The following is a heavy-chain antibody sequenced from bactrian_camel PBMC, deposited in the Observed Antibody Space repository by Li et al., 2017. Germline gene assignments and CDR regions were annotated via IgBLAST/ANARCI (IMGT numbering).Heavy chain of an antibody. Sequence: VQLVESGGGLVQPGGSLRLSCTPNGFVFSNYEMTWVRQAPGKGLEWVARITNGGAATYYADSVKGRFTISQDNAENTVTLQMNSLKPEDTAIYYCASAPGYALDPLGPREYKFWGQGTQVTVS. CDR2: ITNGGAAT. J-gene: IGHJ4*01. V-gene: IGHV3S40*01. CDR3: ASAPGYALDPLGPREYKF. D-gene: IGHD3*01. CDR1: GFVFSNYE.